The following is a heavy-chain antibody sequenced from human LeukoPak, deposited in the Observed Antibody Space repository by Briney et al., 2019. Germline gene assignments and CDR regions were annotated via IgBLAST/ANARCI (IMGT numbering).Heavy chain of an antibody. CDR3: ARGSITRDAYSVSGLLEN. CDR2: MYTSGST. J-gene: IGHJ4*02. D-gene: IGHD5-24*01. CDR1: GGSISSGSYY. V-gene: IGHV4-61*02. Sequence: PSETLSLTCTVSGGSISSGSYYWSWIRQPAGKGLEWIGRMYTSGSTNYNPSLKSRVTISVDRSKSQLSLKLSSVTAADTAVYYCARGSITRDAYSVSGLLENWGQGTLVIVSS.